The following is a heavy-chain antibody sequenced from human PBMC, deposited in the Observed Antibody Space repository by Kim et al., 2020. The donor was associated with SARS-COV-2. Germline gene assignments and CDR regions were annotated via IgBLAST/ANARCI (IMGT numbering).Heavy chain of an antibody. CDR1: GGSFSGYY. D-gene: IGHD3-10*01. J-gene: IGHJ4*02. CDR3: ARGYYGSGSYFDY. Sequence: SETLSLTCAVYGGSFSGYYWSWIRQPPGKGLEWIGEINHSGSTNYNPSLKSRVTISVDTSKNQFSLKLSSVTAADTAVYYCARGYYGSGSYFDYWGQGTLVTVSS. V-gene: IGHV4-34*01. CDR2: INHSGST.